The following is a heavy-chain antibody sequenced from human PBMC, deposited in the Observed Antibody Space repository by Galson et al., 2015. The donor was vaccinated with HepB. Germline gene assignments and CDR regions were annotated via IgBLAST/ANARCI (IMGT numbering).Heavy chain of an antibody. V-gene: IGHV3-48*03. Sequence: SLRLSCAASGFTFSSYEMNWVRQAPGKGLEWVSYISSSGSTIYYADSVKGRFTISRDNAKNSLYLQMNSLRAEDTAVYYCARIGGMIVVAAFDYWGQGTLVTVSS. CDR2: ISSSGSTI. D-gene: IGHD3-22*01. J-gene: IGHJ4*02. CDR1: GFTFSSYE. CDR3: ARIGGMIVVAAFDY.